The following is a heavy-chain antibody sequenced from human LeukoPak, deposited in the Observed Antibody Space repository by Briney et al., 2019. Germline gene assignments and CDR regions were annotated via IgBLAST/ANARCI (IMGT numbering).Heavy chain of an antibody. CDR3: AKYRCSGTNCYPRGHYHYGMDV. V-gene: IGHV3-23*01. D-gene: IGHD2-15*01. CDR2: ISGSGEGT. J-gene: IGHJ6*02. Sequence: GGSLRLFCAPSGLTFSNHSMRGLRDAPGRAWVRVSDISGSGEGTCCADSVKDRFTISRENSMSAVYLQINSLRTEDTAVFYCAKYRCSGTNCYPRGHYHYGMDVWGQGTTVTVS. CDR1: GLTFSNHS.